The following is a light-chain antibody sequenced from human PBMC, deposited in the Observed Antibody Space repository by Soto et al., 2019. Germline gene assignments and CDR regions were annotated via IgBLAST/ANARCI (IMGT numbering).Light chain of an antibody. CDR2: DVS. V-gene: IGLV2-14*01. J-gene: IGLJ2*01. Sequence: QSALTQPASVSGSPGQSITISSTGTSSDVGGYNYVSWYQQHPGKAPKLMIYDVSNRPSGVSNRFSGSKSGNTASLTISGLQAEDEADYYCSSYTSSSTPVVFGGGTTVTVL. CDR1: SSDVGGYNY. CDR3: SSYTSSSTPVV.